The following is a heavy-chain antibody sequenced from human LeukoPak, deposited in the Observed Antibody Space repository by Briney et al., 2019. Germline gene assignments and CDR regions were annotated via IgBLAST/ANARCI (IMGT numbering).Heavy chain of an antibody. Sequence: GGSLRLSCAASGFTFSSYAMSWVRQAPGKGLEWVSAISGSGGSTYCADSVKGRFTISRDNSKNTLYLQMNSLRAEDTAVYYCAKASSLWFGELFDAFDIWGQGTMVTVSS. D-gene: IGHD3-10*01. J-gene: IGHJ3*02. CDR2: ISGSGGST. CDR3: AKASSLWFGELFDAFDI. V-gene: IGHV3-23*01. CDR1: GFTFSSYA.